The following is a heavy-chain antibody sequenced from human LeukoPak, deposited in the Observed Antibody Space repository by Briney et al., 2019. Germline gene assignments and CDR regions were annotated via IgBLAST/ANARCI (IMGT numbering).Heavy chain of an antibody. D-gene: IGHD3-22*01. CDR1: GFTFRNYA. CDR3: AKDLSISGYYYEAGFADY. J-gene: IGHJ4*02. Sequence: PGGSLRLSCAASGFTFRNYAMNWVRQAPGKGLECVSSISGSGGSTHYADSVKGRFTISRDNSRNTLYLQMNSLRVEDTAVYYCAKDLSISGYYYEAGFADYWGQGTLVTVSS. CDR2: ISGSGGST. V-gene: IGHV3-23*01.